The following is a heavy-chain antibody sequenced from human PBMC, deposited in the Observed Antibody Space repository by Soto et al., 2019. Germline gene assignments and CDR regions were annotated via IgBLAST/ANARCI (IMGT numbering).Heavy chain of an antibody. J-gene: IGHJ5*02. D-gene: IGHD6-19*01. Sequence: SETLSLTCGVYGGSFRNYYWIWVRQPPGKGLEWIGEVNHSGEATYNPSLKSRVTMSLDTSKNQFSLKLRSVTPADTAVYFCARVNSGRNWFDPWGQGTLVTVSS. V-gene: IGHV4-34*01. CDR1: GGSFRNYY. CDR2: VNHSGEA. CDR3: ARVNSGRNWFDP.